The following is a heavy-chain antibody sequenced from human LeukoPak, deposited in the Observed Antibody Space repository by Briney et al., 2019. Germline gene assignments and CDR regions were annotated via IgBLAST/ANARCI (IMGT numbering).Heavy chain of an antibody. J-gene: IGHJ4*02. V-gene: IGHV1-2*02. Sequence: ASEKVFCKASGYTFTASYSLWMRQAPGQGLECMEWITPNSGGTKYAQGVQRRVAVTRGTSTSTAYMALSGLRADDTAVYYCARVAYCTKGVCMNFDYWGQGTLVTVSS. CDR2: ITPNSGGT. D-gene: IGHD2-8*01. CDR1: GYTFTASY. CDR3: ARVAYCTKGVCMNFDY.